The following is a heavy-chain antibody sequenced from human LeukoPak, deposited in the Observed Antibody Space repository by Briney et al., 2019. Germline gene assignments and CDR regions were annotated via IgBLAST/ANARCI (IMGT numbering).Heavy chain of an antibody. V-gene: IGHV1-2*02. CDR1: GHTFTGYY. CDR2: INPNSGGT. D-gene: IGHD6-19*01. J-gene: IGHJ3*02. Sequence: ASVKVSCKASGHTFTGYYMHWVRQAPGQGLEWMGWINPNSGGTNYAQKFQGRVTMTRDTSISTAYMELSRLRSDDTAVYYCARLSSGWAPRAFDIWGQGTMVTVSS. CDR3: ARLSSGWAPRAFDI.